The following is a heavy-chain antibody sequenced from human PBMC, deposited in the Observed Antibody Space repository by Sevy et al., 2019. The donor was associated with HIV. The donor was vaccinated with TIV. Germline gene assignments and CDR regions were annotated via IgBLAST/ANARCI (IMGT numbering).Heavy chain of an antibody. Sequence: GGSLRLSCAASGFTFSSYAMHWVRQAPGKGLEWVAVISYDGSNKYYADSVKGRFTISRDNSKKTLYLQMNSLRAEDTAVYYCASSALLWFGELSYGMDVWGQGTTVTVSS. CDR1: GFTFSSYA. J-gene: IGHJ6*02. V-gene: IGHV3-30*04. D-gene: IGHD3-10*01. CDR3: ASSALLWFGELSYGMDV. CDR2: ISYDGSNK.